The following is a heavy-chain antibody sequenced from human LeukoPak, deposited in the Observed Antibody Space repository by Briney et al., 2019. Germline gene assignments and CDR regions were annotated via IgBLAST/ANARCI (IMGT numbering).Heavy chain of an antibody. Sequence: GGSLRLSCASCGFTFSSYGMHWVRQAPGKGLEWVAFIRYDGSNKYYADSVKGRFTISRDNSKNTLYPQMNSLRAEDTAVYYCAKEGQPTPHYFDYWGQGTLVTVSS. CDR3: AKEGQPTPHYFDY. D-gene: IGHD4-17*01. V-gene: IGHV3-30*02. CDR1: GFTFSSYG. CDR2: IRYDGSNK. J-gene: IGHJ4*02.